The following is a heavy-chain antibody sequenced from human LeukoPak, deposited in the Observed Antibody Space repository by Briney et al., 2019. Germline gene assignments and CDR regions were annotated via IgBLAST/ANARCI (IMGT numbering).Heavy chain of an antibody. V-gene: IGHV5-51*01. CDR1: GYSFTSYW. J-gene: IGHJ3*02. CDR3: AITGRYFDWIDAFDI. Sequence: GESLKISCKGSGYSFTSYWIGWVRQMPGKGLEWMGIIYPGDSDTRYSPSFQGQVTISADKSISTAYLQWSSLKASDTAMYYCAITGRYFDWIDAFDIWGQGTMVTVSS. CDR2: IYPGDSDT. D-gene: IGHD3-9*01.